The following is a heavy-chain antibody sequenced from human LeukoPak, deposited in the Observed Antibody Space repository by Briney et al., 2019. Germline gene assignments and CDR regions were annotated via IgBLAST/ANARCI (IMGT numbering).Heavy chain of an antibody. Sequence: ASVKASCKASGYTFTSYGISWVRQAPGQGLEWMGGITDMFRTGNYAQKFQGRVTITTDESTRTAYMELSSLTFEDTAVYYCAEINLVEEGGRFVNWLDPWGQGTLVTVSS. J-gene: IGHJ5*02. CDR3: AEINLVEEGGRFVNWLDP. D-gene: IGHD1-26*01. CDR2: ITDMFRTG. V-gene: IGHV1-69*05. CDR1: GYTFTSYG.